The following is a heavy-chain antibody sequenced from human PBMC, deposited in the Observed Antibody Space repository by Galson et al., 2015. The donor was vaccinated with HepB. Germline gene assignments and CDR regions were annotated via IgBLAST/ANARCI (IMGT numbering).Heavy chain of an antibody. Sequence: SLRLSCATXGISFDSYAMHWVRQAPGKGLEWMAVISYDGGTTFHADSVKGRFTISRDNSGKTLYLQMNSLRSDDTAIYYCAYGXGSYFLDNWGXGTLVTVSS. D-gene: IGHD3-10*01. CDR1: GISFDSYA. CDR2: ISYDGGTT. V-gene: IGHV3-30*14. J-gene: IGHJ4*02. CDR3: AYGXGSYFLDN.